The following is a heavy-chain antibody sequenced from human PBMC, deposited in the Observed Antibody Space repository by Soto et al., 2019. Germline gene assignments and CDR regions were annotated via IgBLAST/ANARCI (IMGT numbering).Heavy chain of an antibody. CDR3: ARVPKGQLWTVDY. D-gene: IGHD5-18*01. V-gene: IGHV3-13*01. CDR2: IGTAGDT. CDR1: GFTFSSYD. J-gene: IGHJ4*02. Sequence: EVQLVESGGGLVQPGGSLRLSCAASGFTFSSYDMHWVRQATGKGLEWVSAIGTAGDTFYPGSVKGRFTISRENAKNSLYLQMISLRAGDTAVYYCARVPKGQLWTVDYWGQGTLVTVSS.